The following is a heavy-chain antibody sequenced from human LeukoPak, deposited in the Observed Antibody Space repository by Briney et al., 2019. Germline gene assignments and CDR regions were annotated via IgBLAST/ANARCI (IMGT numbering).Heavy chain of an antibody. CDR3: ARVRRTTVTTFDY. D-gene: IGHD4-17*01. CDR1: GFTFSTYF. J-gene: IGHJ4*02. V-gene: IGHV3-7*05. CDR2: IKQDGSEK. Sequence: GESLRLSCAASGFTFSTYFMSWVRQAPGKGLEWVANIKQDGSEKYYVDSMKGRFTISRDNAKNSLYLQMNSLRAEDTAVYYCARVRRTTVTTFDYWGQGTLVTVSS.